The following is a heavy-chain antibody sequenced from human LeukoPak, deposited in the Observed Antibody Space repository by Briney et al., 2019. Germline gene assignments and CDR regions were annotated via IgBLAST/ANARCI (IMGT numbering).Heavy chain of an antibody. V-gene: IGHV1-18*01. CDR3: ARVYWNGGRAFDY. J-gene: IGHJ4*02. Sequence: ASVKVSCKASGCTLSNNGITWVRQAPGQGLEWMGWIAADNRKTYYAQNLQDRVTMTTDSSTNTAYMDLRSLRSDDTAVYYCARVYWNGGRAFDYWGQGTLVTVSS. CDR1: GCTLSNNG. D-gene: IGHD1-1*01. CDR2: IAADNRKT.